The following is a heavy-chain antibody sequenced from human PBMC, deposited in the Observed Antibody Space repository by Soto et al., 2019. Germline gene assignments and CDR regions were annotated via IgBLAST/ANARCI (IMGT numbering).Heavy chain of an antibody. J-gene: IGHJ4*02. CDR1: GFTFSSYA. CDR2: ISGSGGST. Sequence: EVQLLESGGGLVQLGGSLRLSCAASGFTFSSYAMSWVRQAPGKGLEWVSAISGSGGSTYYADSVKGRFTISRDNSKNTLYLQMNSLRAEDTAVYYCANPLTFGGVIVTGYWGQGTLVTVSS. CDR3: ANPLTFGGVIVTGY. D-gene: IGHD3-16*02. V-gene: IGHV3-23*01.